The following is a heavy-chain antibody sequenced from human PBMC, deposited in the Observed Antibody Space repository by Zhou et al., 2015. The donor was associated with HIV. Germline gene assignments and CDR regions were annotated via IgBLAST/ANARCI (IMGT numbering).Heavy chain of an antibody. Sequence: QVQVVQSGAEVKKPGASVKVSCKASGYTFTSYYVHWVRQVPGQGLEWVGIINPGGGSTNYAQKFQGRVTMTRDTSRSTVYMELSSLRSEDTAVYYCGRGGVAYGGDDPLVDYWGQGTLVTVSS. CDR3: GRGGVAYGGDDPLVDY. J-gene: IGHJ4*02. V-gene: IGHV1-46*01. CDR2: INPGGGST. CDR1: GYTFTSYY. D-gene: IGHD2-8*02.